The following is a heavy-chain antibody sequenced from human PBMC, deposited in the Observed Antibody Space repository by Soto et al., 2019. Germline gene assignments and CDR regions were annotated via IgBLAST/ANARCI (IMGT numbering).Heavy chain of an antibody. D-gene: IGHD4-4*01. CDR2: IYYSGST. V-gene: IGHV4-31*02. CDR1: GGSISSGGYN. Sequence: PSETLSLTCTVSGGSISSGGYNWSWLRPHPGQGLEWIGYIYYSGSTYYNPSLKSRVILSVDTSKNLFSLKLSSVTAADTAVYYCARGDYSASYYGMDVWGQGTTVTVS. J-gene: IGHJ6*02. CDR3: ARGDYSASYYGMDV.